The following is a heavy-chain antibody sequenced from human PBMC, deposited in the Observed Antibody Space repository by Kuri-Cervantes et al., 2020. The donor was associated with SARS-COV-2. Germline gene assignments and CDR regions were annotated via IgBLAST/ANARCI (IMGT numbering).Heavy chain of an antibody. CDR1: GFTFSTYA. J-gene: IGHJ5*02. D-gene: IGHD2-21*01. Sequence: GESLKISCAASGFTFSTYAMHWVRQAPGKGLEWVAVISYDGSNKYYADSVKGRFTISRDNSKNMLYLQMNSLSAKDTAVYYCARDGIGFDPWGQGTLVTVSS. CDR3: ARDGIGFDP. V-gene: IGHV3-30*19. CDR2: ISYDGSNK.